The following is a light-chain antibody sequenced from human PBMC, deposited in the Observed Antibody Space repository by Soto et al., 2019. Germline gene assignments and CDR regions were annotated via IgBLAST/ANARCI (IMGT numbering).Light chain of an antibody. CDR3: QQRNVWPQLT. V-gene: IGKV3-11*01. J-gene: IGKJ4*02. CDR2: DAS. CDR1: QSVNIY. Sequence: EIVMTQSPATLSVSPGERATLSCRASQSVNIYLAWYQQKHGQPPRLLIYDASTRATGVPPRFSGSGSGTDFTLTISILEPEDFAVYVCQQRNVWPQLTFGGGTKVDI.